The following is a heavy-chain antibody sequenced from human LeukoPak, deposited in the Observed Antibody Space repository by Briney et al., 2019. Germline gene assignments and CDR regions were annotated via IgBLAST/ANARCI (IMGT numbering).Heavy chain of an antibody. CDR1: GFSFSSYA. V-gene: IGHV3-33*01. CDR3: LSSGSYEYYFDY. CDR2: IWYDGGNK. D-gene: IGHD3-10*01. Sequence: GGSLRLSCAASGFSFSSYAMHWVRQAPGKRLEWVAVIWYDGGNKYYADSVKGRFTISRDNSKNTLYLEMNSLRAEDTAVYYCLSSGSYEYYFDYWGQGTLVTVSS. J-gene: IGHJ4*02.